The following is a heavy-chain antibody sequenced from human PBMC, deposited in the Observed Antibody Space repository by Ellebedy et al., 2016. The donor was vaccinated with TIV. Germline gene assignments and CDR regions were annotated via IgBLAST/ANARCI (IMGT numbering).Heavy chain of an antibody. J-gene: IGHJ5*02. CDR1: GFSSRSYW. Sequence: PGGPLRLSCPASGFSSRSYWMSWVSQAPGKGLEWVANIYQDGSDQYYVDSVKGRFTISRDNAKNSLFMQMNSVRAEETAVYDCARRGSYGDYENQVHSWFDRWGRGTLVTVSS. CDR3: ARRGSYGDYENQVHSWFDR. CDR2: IYQDGSDQ. D-gene: IGHD3-16*01. V-gene: IGHV3-7*01.